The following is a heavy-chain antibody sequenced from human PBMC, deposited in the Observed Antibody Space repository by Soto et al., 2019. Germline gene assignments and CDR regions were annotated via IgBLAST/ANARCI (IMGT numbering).Heavy chain of an antibody. Sequence: ASVKVSCKATCGTFSSCAISWVRQAPAQGLEWMGGIIPIFGTANYAQKFQGRVTITADESTGTAYMELSSLRSEDTAVYYGARAHYYGSGSYYVSVTIPGFYYYGMDVWGQGTTVTVSS. CDR3: ARAHYYGSGSYYVSVTIPGFYYYGMDV. V-gene: IGHV1-69*13. D-gene: IGHD3-10*01. CDR1: CGTFSSCA. CDR2: IIPIFGTA. J-gene: IGHJ6*02.